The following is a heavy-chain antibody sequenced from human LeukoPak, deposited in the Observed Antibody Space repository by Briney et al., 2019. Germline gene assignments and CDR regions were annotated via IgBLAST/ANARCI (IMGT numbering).Heavy chain of an antibody. CDR1: GGSISSSSYY. J-gene: IGHJ5*02. CDR2: IYYSGST. D-gene: IGHD6-13*01. V-gene: IGHV4-39*01. CDR3: ANSISSSWARGFDP. Sequence: SETLSLTCTVSGGSISSSSYYWGWIRQPPGKGLEWIGSIYYSGSTYYNPSLKSRVTISVDTSKNQFSLKLSSVTAADTAVYYCANSISSSWARGFDPWGQGTLVTVSS.